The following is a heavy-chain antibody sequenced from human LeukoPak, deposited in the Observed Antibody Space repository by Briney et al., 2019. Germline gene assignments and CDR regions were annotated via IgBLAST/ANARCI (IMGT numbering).Heavy chain of an antibody. D-gene: IGHD3-3*01. CDR2: INPSGGRI. CDR1: GYTFTSYS. V-gene: IGHV1-46*01. J-gene: IGHJ5*01. Sequence: ASVKVSCKASGYTFTSYSMHWVRQAPGQGLEWMGIINPSGGRITYAQKFQGRVTMTRDTSTSTVYMELSSLRSEDTAVYYCARHSDFWSAPDSWGQGTLVTVSS. CDR3: ARHSDFWSAPDS.